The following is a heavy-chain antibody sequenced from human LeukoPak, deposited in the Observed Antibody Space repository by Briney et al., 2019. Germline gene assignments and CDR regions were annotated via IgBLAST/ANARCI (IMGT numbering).Heavy chain of an antibody. D-gene: IGHD6-19*01. CDR2: IYYSGST. CDR1: GGSISSYY. CDR3: ARHSGQTGGAFGI. J-gene: IGHJ3*02. V-gene: IGHV4-59*08. Sequence: SETLSLTCTVSGGSISSYYWSWVRQPPGKGLEWIGYIYYSGSTNYNPSLKSRVTISVDTSKNQFSLKLRSVTAADTAVYYCARHSGQTGGAFGIWGQGTMVTVSS.